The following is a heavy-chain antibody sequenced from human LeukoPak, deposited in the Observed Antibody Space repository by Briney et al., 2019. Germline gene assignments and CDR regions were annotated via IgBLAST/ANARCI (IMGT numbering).Heavy chain of an antibody. D-gene: IGHD4-17*01. V-gene: IGHV3-30*18. J-gene: IGHJ4*02. CDR3: AKRPSDYGDYVTYFDY. CDR2: ISDDGRNK. CDR1: GFSFISYG. Sequence: GGSLRLSCAASGFSFISYGMHWVRQAPGKGLEWVGVISDDGRNKKYADSVKGRFTISRDNSKDTLYLQMNSLRDEDTAVYYCAKRPSDYGDYVTYFDYWGQGILVTASS.